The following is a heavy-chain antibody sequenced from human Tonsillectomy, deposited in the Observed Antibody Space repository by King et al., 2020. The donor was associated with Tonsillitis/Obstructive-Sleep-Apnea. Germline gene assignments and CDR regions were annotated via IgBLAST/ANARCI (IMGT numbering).Heavy chain of an antibody. V-gene: IGHV4-34*01. D-gene: IGHD1-14*01. CDR3: ARGRGVLHHSPGY. J-gene: IGHJ4*02. CDR1: GGSFSGYY. Sequence: VQLQQWGAGLLKPSETLSLTCAVYGGSFSGYYWSWIRQPPGKGLEWIGEINHSGSTNYNPSLKSRVTISVDTSKNQFSLKLSSVTAADTAVYYCARGRGVLHHSPGYWGQGTLVTVSS. CDR2: INHSGST.